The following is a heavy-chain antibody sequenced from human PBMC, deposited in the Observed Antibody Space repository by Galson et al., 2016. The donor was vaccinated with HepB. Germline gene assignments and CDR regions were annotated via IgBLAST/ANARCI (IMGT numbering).Heavy chain of an antibody. D-gene: IGHD7-27*01. J-gene: IGHJ6*04. CDR1: GFNFGACA. V-gene: IGHV3-21*01. Sequence: SLRLSCAASGFNFGACAMNWVRQAPGKGLEWVASTDSSGRYTYYADSVKGRFTISRDNARDSLYLHMNSLRVEDTAVFYCARHHWEANAPRGAMDVWGKGTTVFVTS. CDR2: TDSSGRYT. CDR3: ARHHWEANAPRGAMDV.